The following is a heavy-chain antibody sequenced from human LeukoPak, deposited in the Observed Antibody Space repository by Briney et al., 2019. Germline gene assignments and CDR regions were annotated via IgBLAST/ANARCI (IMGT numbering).Heavy chain of an antibody. D-gene: IGHD6-13*01. V-gene: IGHV4-59*01. CDR1: GGSISSYY. CDR3: ARGSWSYYYMDV. J-gene: IGHJ6*03. Sequence: SETLSLTCTVSGGSISSYYWSWIRQPPGKGLEWIGYIYYSGSTNYNPSLKSRVTISVDTSKNQFSLKLSSVTAADTAVYYCARGSWSYYYMDVWGKGTTVTVSS. CDR2: IYYSGST.